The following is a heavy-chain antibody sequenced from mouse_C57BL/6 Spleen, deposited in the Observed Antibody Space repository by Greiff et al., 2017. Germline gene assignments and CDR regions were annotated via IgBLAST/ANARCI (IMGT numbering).Heavy chain of an antibody. J-gene: IGHJ1*03. Sequence: VQLQQSGPELVKPGASVKISCKASGYSFTGYYMNWVKQSPETSLEWIGEINPSSGGTTYNQKFTAKATLTVDKSSSTAYMQLKSLTSEDSAVYYCARSTYYSNYGYVDVWGTGTTVTVSS. CDR3: ARSTYYSNYGYVDV. CDR1: GYSFTGYY. D-gene: IGHD2-5*01. CDR2: INPSSGGT. V-gene: IGHV1-42*01.